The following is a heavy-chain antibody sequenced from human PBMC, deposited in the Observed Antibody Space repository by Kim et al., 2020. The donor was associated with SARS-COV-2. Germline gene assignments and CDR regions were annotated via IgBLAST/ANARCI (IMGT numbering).Heavy chain of an antibody. V-gene: IGHV1-2*04. CDR3: ASSAGSVYGMDV. D-gene: IGHD1-26*01. Sequence: NYAQKFQGWVTMTRDTSISTAYMELSRLRSDDTAVYYCASSAGSVYGMDVWGQGTTVTVSS. J-gene: IGHJ6*02.